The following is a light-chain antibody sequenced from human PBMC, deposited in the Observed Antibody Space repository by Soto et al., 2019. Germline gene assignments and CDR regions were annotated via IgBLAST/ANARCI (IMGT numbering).Light chain of an antibody. CDR3: SSYTSSRAYV. CDR2: EVS. CDR1: SSDVGGYNY. Sequence: QSVLTQPASVSGSPGQSITISCTETSSDVGGYNYVSWYQQQSGKAPKLMIHEVSNRPSGVSNRFSGSKSGNTASLTISGLQAEDEADYYCSSYTSSRAYVFGIGTKLTVL. J-gene: IGLJ1*01. V-gene: IGLV2-14*01.